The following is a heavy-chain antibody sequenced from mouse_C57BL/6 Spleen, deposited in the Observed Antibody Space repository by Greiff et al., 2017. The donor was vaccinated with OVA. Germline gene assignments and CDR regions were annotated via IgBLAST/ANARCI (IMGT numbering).Heavy chain of an antibody. V-gene: IGHV3-6*01. Sequence: EVKLLESGPGLVKPSQSLSLTCSVTGYSITSGYYWNWIRQFPGNKLEWMGYISYDGSNNYNPSLKNRISITRDTSKNQFFLKLNSVTTEDTATYYCARDRDGSDFDYWGQGTTLTVSS. CDR2: ISYDGSN. CDR3: ARDRDGSDFDY. J-gene: IGHJ2*01. D-gene: IGHD2-3*01. CDR1: GYSITSGYY.